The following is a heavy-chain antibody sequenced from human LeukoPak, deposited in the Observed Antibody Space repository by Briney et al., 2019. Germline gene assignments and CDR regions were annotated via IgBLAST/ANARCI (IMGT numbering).Heavy chain of an antibody. CDR2: IYYSGST. V-gene: IGHV4-39*01. CDR3: ATIVGATQTDY. Sequence: SETLSLTCTVSGGSISSSSYYWGWIRQPPGKGLERIGSIYYSGSTYYNPSLKSRVTISVDTSKNQFSLKLSSVTAADTAVYYCATIVGATQTDYWGQGTLVTVSS. D-gene: IGHD1-26*01. J-gene: IGHJ4*02. CDR1: GGSISSSSYY.